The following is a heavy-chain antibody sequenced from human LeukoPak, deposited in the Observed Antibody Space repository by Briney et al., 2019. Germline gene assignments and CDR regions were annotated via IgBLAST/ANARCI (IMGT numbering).Heavy chain of an antibody. J-gene: IGHJ4*02. V-gene: IGHV3-30*04. CDR1: GFTFTSHP. D-gene: IGHD6-13*01. CDR3: ARDLMGIAYRGAFYY. Sequence: GGSLRLSCAASGFTFTSHPMHWVRQAPGKGLEWVAVISSDGTNKYYVDSVKGRFTISRDNSKNTLFLQMNSLRTEDTAVYYCARDLMGIAYRGAFYYWGQGTLVTVSA. CDR2: ISSDGTNK.